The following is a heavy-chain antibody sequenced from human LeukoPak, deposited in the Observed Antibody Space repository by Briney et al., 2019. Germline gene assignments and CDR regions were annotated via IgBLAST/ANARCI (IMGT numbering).Heavy chain of an antibody. V-gene: IGHV3-7*01. J-gene: IGHJ6*03. CDR1: GFSLSSYW. CDR3: ARDNNIVVVVAAYYMDV. CDR2: IKQDGSEK. D-gene: IGHD2-15*01. Sequence: GGSLRLSCAASGFSLSSYWMSWVRRAPGKGLEWVANIKQDGSEKYYVDSVKGRFTISRDNAKNSLYLQMNSLRAEDTAVYYCARDNNIVVVVAAYYMDVWGKGTTVTVSS.